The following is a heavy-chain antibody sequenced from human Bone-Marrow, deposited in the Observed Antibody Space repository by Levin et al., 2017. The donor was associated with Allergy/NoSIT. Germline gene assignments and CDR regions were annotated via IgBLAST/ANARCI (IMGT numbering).Heavy chain of an antibody. CDR3: ARWDYGSGSRWIDP. D-gene: IGHD3-10*01. Sequence: SETLSLTCTVSGGSVSSGNYYWIWIRQPPGKGLEWIGYIYYSGSTNYNPSLKSRVTISVDTSKNQFSLKLTSVTAADTAVYYCARWDYGSGSRWIDPWGQGTLVTVSS. CDR2: IYYSGST. J-gene: IGHJ5*02. CDR1: GGSVSSGNYY. V-gene: IGHV4-61*01.